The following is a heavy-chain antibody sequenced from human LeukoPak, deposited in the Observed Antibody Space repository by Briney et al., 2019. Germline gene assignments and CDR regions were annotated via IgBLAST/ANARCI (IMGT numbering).Heavy chain of an antibody. Sequence: QPGGSLRLSCAASGFTFSSYGMHWVRQAPGKGLEWVAVIWYDGSNKYYADSVKGRFTISRDNSKNTLYLQMNSLRVEDTAVYYCARGFRFAIDAFDIWGQGTMVTVSS. D-gene: IGHD3-10*01. CDR3: ARGFRFAIDAFDI. CDR2: IWYDGSNK. V-gene: IGHV3-33*01. J-gene: IGHJ3*02. CDR1: GFTFSSYG.